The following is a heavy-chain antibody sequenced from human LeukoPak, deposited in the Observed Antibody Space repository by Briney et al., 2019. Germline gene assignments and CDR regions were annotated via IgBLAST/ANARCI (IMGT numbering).Heavy chain of an antibody. V-gene: IGHV3-23*01. J-gene: IGHJ4*02. CDR2: ISTNGGST. D-gene: IGHD1-26*01. Sequence: GGSLGLSCAASGFRFSNTAMNWVRQAPGKGLEWVSSISTNGGSTYYADSVRGRFTVSRDNSKNTLFLQMNSLRAEDTAVYYCARSGSYYYFYYWGQGTLVTVSS. CDR3: ARSGSYYYFYY. CDR1: GFRFSNTA.